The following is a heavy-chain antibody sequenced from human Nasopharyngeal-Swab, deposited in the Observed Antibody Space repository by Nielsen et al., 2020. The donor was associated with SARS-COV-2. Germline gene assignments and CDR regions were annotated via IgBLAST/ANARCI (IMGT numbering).Heavy chain of an antibody. CDR1: GGSISSGGYY. D-gene: IGHD4-17*01. CDR3: ARGLTTVTTLEYFDL. V-gene: IGHV4-31*03. J-gene: IGHJ2*01. Sequence: SETLSLTCTFSGGSISSGGYYWSWIRQHPGKGLEWIGYIYYSGSTYYNPSLKSRVTISVDTSKNQFSLKLSSVTAADTAVYYCARGLTTVTTLEYFDLWGRGTLVTVSS. CDR2: IYYSGST.